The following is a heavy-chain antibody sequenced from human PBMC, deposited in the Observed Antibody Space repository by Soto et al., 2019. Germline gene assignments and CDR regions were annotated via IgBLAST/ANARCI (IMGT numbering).Heavy chain of an antibody. CDR3: ARGGYYDNAWGKLSHYGLDV. D-gene: IGHD3-16*01. Sequence: QVQLVQSAAEVKKPGASVKVSCKASGYTFIRYGITWVRQAPGQGLEWMGWISAYNDYTIYAQKLQGRATMTTDTATRTVYRELRTLKSDDTAVYYCARGGYYDNAWGKLSHYGLDVWGQGTSVTVSS. V-gene: IGHV1-18*01. CDR1: GYTFIRYG. J-gene: IGHJ6*02. CDR2: ISAYNDYT.